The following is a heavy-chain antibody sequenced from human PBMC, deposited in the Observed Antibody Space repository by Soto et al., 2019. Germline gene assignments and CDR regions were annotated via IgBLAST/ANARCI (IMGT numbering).Heavy chain of an antibody. V-gene: IGHV3-23*01. J-gene: IGHJ4*02. CDR1: GFTFRSNG. CDR2: IGGTDGVT. Sequence: GGSLRLSCAVSGFTFRSNGVSWVRQAPGKGLESVSTIGGTDGVTYYADSVKGRFTISRDNSKYTLYLQMNNLRAEDTALYYLSERGVISTFEGVIVAYYFDFWGQGTTVSVS. CDR3: SERGVISTFEGVIVAYYFDF. D-gene: IGHD3-16*02.